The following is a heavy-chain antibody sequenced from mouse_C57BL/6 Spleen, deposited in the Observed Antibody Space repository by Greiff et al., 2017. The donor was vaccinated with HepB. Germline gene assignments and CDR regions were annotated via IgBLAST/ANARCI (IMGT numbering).Heavy chain of an antibody. Sequence: QVQLKESGAELVRPGTSVKVSCKASGYAFTNYLIEWVKQRPGQGLEWIGVINPGSGGTNYNEKFKGKATLTADKSSSTAYMQLSSLTSEDSAVYFCARRSYSLYAMDYWGQGTSVTVSS. CDR1: GYAFTNYL. CDR3: ARRSYSLYAMDY. J-gene: IGHJ4*01. D-gene: IGHD2-12*01. CDR2: INPGSGGT. V-gene: IGHV1-54*01.